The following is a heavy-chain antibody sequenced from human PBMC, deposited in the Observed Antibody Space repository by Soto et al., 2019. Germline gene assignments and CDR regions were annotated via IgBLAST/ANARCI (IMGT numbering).Heavy chain of an antibody. CDR3: AKEGGLSGSYYISSSYYFDY. Sequence: QVQLVESGGGVVQPGRSLRLSCAASGFTFSSYGMHWVRQAPGKGLEWVAIISCDGSNTYYADSVKGRFTISRDNSKNTLCLQMNSLRAEDTSVYYCAKEGGLSGSYYISSSYYFDYWGQGTLVTVSS. V-gene: IGHV3-30*18. D-gene: IGHD1-26*01. CDR2: ISCDGSNT. CDR1: GFTFSSYG. J-gene: IGHJ4*02.